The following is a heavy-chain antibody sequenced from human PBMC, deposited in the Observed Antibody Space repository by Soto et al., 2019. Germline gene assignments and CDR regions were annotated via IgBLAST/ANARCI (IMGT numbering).Heavy chain of an antibody. CDR1: GYSFTSYC. D-gene: IGHD3-10*01. CDR3: ARADYYGSGSYYPPAEYFQH. V-gene: IGHV5-51*03. CDR2: IYPGDSDT. Sequence: PGESLKISCKGSGYSFTSYCIGWVRQMPGKGLEWMGIIYPGDSDTRYSPSFQGQVTISADKSISTAYLQWSSLKASDTAMYYCARADYYGSGSYYPPAEYFQHWGQGTLVTVSS. J-gene: IGHJ1*01.